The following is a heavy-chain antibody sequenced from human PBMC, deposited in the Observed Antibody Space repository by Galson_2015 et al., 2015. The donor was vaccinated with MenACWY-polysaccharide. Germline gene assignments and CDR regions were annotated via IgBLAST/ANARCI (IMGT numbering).Heavy chain of an antibody. V-gene: IGHV4-38-2*01. CDR1: NSSITSGYY. D-gene: IGHD6-13*01. Sequence: SETLSLTCRVSNSSITSGYYWGWVRQPPGKALEWAGSTFHSGSLYQNPSLRGRVTMSVDTSTNHFSLDLSSVTAADTAVYYCTSGQLRWYPFDYWGHGTLVTVAS. CDR2: TFHSGSL. CDR3: TSGQLRWYPFDY. J-gene: IGHJ4*01.